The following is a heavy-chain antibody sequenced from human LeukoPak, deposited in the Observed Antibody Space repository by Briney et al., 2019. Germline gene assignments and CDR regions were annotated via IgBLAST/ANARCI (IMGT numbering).Heavy chain of an antibody. Sequence: GGSLRLSCAASGFTFSSYAMSWVRQAPGKGLEWVAFIRNDGGNKYYADSVKGRFTISRDNSKNTLYLQMNSLRAEDTAVYYSASAANRPFDYWGQGTLVTVSS. CDR2: IRNDGGNK. V-gene: IGHV3-30*02. J-gene: IGHJ4*02. CDR1: GFTFSSYA. CDR3: ASAANRPFDY. D-gene: IGHD2-15*01.